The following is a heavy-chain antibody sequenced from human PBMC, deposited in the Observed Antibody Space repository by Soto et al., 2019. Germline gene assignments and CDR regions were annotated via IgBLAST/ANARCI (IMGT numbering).Heavy chain of an antibody. D-gene: IGHD3-22*01. CDR3: ARKVPRDSSGQQEGKIDY. CDR1: GGSISSGGYY. V-gene: IGHV4-31*03. J-gene: IGHJ4*02. Sequence: SETLSLTCTVSGGSISSGGYYWSWIRQHPGKGLEWIGYIYYSGSTYYNPSLKSRVTISVDTSKNQFSLKLSSVTAADTAVYYCARKVPRDSSGQQEGKIDYWGQGTLVTVSS. CDR2: IYYSGST.